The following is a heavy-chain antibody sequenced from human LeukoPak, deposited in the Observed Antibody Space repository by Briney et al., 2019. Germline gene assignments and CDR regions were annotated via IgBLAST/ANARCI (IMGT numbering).Heavy chain of an antibody. V-gene: IGHV1-18*01. CDR3: ARRSGYNYYYMDV. J-gene: IGHJ6*03. D-gene: IGHD3-10*01. CDR1: GYTFTNYG. Sequence: ASVKVSCKASGYTFTNYGISWVRQAPGQGLGWMGWISAYNGNTNYAQTLQGRVTMTTDTSTSTAYMEPRSLRSDDTAVYYCARRSGYNYYYMDVWGKGTTVTVSS. CDR2: ISAYNGNT.